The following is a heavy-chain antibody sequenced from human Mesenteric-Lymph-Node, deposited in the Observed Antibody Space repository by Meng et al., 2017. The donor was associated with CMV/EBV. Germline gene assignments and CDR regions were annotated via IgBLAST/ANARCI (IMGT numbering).Heavy chain of an antibody. Sequence: SETLSLTCTVSSGYISSYYWSWIRQPPGKGLEWIGWVYYSGTTNYNPSLKSRVTISIDTSQNHFSLTLTSVTAADTAVYYCAREGGQLVFDYWGQGTLVTVSS. CDR3: AREGGQLVFDY. D-gene: IGHD1-1*01. J-gene: IGHJ4*02. V-gene: IGHV4-59*01. CDR2: VYYSGTT. CDR1: SGYISSYY.